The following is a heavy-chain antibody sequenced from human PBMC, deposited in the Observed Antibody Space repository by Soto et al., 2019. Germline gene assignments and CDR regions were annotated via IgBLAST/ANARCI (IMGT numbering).Heavy chain of an antibody. D-gene: IGHD1-1*01. J-gene: IGHJ4*02. V-gene: IGHV3-74*01. CDR1: GFTFSTYF. CDR2: TCRYGREL. Sequence: PGASLTLSCAASGFTFSTYFMHWVRHTPGTGLVWVSRTCRYGRELYYADSVKGRFTISRGDAKNTLYLQMDSLRVEDTGIYYCVRGTTAWRGMDYWGQGALVTVSS. CDR3: VRGTTAWRGMDY.